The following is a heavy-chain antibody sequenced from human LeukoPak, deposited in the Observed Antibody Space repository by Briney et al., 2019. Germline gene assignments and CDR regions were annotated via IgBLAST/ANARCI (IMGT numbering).Heavy chain of an antibody. Sequence: TSETLSLTCTVSGGSISSSSYYWGWIRQPPGKGLEWIGYINYSGRTNANSSLKSRVAISVDTSKNQFSLRLSSVTAADTAVYYCARDTYYYDNGDFIDAFDIWGRGTMVTVSS. CDR2: INYSGRT. J-gene: IGHJ3*02. CDR3: ARDTYYYDNGDFIDAFDI. CDR1: GGSISSSSYY. V-gene: IGHV4-61*01. D-gene: IGHD3-22*01.